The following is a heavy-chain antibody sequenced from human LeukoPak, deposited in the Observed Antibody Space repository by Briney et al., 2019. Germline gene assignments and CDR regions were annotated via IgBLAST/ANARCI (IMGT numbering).Heavy chain of an antibody. J-gene: IGHJ4*02. V-gene: IGHV3-43*01. Sequence: GGSLRLSCAASGFTFDDYTMHWVRQVPGQGLEWVSVISWDAGSTVYADSVKGRFTISRDNSKNSLYLQMNSLRTDDTALYYCAKDLSTSGWILEYWGQGTLVTVSS. CDR2: ISWDAGST. CDR1: GFTFDDYT. D-gene: IGHD2-2*03. CDR3: AKDLSTSGWILEY.